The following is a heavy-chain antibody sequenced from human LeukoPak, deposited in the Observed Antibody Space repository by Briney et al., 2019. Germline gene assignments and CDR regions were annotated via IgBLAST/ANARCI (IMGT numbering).Heavy chain of an antibody. Sequence: SETLSLTCTVSGGSISSYYWSWIRQPPGKGLEWIGYNSYSGSTNYNPSLKNRVTISADTSKNQFSLKLSSVTAADTAVYYCARTDLTEDSEYWGLGTLVTVSS. V-gene: IGHV4-59*01. CDR2: NSYSGST. J-gene: IGHJ4*02. CDR3: ARTDLTEDSEY. CDR1: GGSISSYY. D-gene: IGHD1-14*01.